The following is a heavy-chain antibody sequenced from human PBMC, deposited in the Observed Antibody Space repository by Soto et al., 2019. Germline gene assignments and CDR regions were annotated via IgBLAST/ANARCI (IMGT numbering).Heavy chain of an antibody. V-gene: IGHV5-51*01. CDR1: GYSFTSYW. J-gene: IGHJ6*02. CDR2: IYPGDSDT. D-gene: IGHD5-12*01. CDR3: ARHLFESLSDGYNDYYGMDV. Sequence: PGESLKISCKGFGYSFTSYWIGWVRQMPGKGLEWMGVIYPGDSDTRYSPSFQGQVTISADKSISTAYLQWSSLKASDTAMYYCARHLFESLSDGYNDYYGMDVWGQGTTVTISS.